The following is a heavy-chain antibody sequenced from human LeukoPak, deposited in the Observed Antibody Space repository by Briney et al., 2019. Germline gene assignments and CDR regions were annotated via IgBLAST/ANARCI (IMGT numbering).Heavy chain of an antibody. CDR1: GYTFTDYY. V-gene: IGHV1-2*02. CDR2: INPNNGGT. Sequence: ASVRVSCKASGYTFTDYYMHWVRQAPGQGLEWMGWINPNNGGTNYAQKFQGRVTVTRDTSINTAYMEVARLTSDDTAVYYCARESETSGWSPDYWGQGTLVTVSS. D-gene: IGHD6-19*01. CDR3: ARESETSGWSPDY. J-gene: IGHJ4*02.